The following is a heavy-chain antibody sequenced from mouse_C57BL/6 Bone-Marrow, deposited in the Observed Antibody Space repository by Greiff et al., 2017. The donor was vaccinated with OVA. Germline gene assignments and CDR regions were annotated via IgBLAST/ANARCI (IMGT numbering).Heavy chain of an antibody. CDR3: ARGHLSCPGYAMDY. Sequence: VQRVESGAELARPGASVKLSCKASGYTFTSYGISWVKQRTGQGLEWIGEIYPRSGNTYYNEKFKGKATLTADKSSSTAYMELRSLTSEDSAVYFCARGHLSCPGYAMDYWGQGTSVTVSS. D-gene: IGHD3-3*01. CDR1: GYTFTSYG. V-gene: IGHV1-81*01. J-gene: IGHJ4*01. CDR2: IYPRSGNT.